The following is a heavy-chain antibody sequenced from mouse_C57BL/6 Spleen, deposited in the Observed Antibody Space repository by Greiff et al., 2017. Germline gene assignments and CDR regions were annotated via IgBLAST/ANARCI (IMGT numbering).Heavy chain of an antibody. Sequence: LQLKQSGPVLVKPGASVKMSCKASGSTFTDYYMNWVKQSHGKSLEWIGVINPYNGGTSYNQKFKGKAKLTVDKSSSTAYLELNSLTSEDSAVYDCARVVSSHSYWYFDVWGTGTTVTVSS. J-gene: IGHJ1*03. CDR1: GSTFTDYY. CDR3: ARVVSSHSYWYFDV. V-gene: IGHV1-19*01. D-gene: IGHD1-1*01. CDR2: INPYNGGT.